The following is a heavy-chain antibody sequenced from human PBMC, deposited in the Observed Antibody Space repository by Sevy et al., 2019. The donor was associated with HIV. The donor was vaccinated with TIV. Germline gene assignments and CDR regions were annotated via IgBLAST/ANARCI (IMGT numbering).Heavy chain of an antibody. V-gene: IGHV1-18*01. CDR1: GYNFKTYG. CDR3: ARGGSSYDVLTYYDH. Sequence: ASVKVSCKASGYNFKTYGITWLRQAPGEGFEWMGWISPYNDKTQYEQKFQGRVTMTTDTSTKTVYMELTSLGSDDTAVYYCARGGSSYDVLTYYDHWGQGTLVIVSS. D-gene: IGHD3-9*01. CDR2: ISPYNDKT. J-gene: IGHJ4*02.